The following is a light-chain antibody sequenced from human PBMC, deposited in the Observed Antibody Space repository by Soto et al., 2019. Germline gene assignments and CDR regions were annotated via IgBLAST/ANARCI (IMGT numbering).Light chain of an antibody. V-gene: IGKV1-8*01. J-gene: IGKJ1*01. CDR3: QQSYSSPWT. CDR1: QGISSY. Sequence: AIRMTQSPSSLSASTGDRVTITCRASQGISSYLAWYQQKPGKAPNLLIYAASSLQSGVPSRFSGSGSGTDFTLTISSLQPEDFSTYYCQQSYSSPWTFGQGTKVDIK. CDR2: AAS.